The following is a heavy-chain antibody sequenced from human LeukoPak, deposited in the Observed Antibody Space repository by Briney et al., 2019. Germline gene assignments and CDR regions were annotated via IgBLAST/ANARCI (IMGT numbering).Heavy chain of an antibody. CDR3: ARMALDGGDSIGFDS. V-gene: IGHV1-3*01. D-gene: IGHD2-21*02. J-gene: IGHJ5*01. Sequence: ASVKVSCKASGYTFTSYAMHWVRQAPGQRLEWMGWINAGNGNTKYSQKFQGRVTITRDTSASTAYMELSSLRSDDTAVYYCARMALDGGDSIGFDSWGQGTLVTVSS. CDR2: INAGNGNT. CDR1: GYTFTSYA.